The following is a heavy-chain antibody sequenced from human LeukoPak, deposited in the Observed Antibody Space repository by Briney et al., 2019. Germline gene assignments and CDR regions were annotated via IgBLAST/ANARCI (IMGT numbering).Heavy chain of an antibody. V-gene: IGHV4-59*01. CDR1: GGSISSYY. J-gene: IGHJ3*02. Sequence: PSETLSLTCTVSGGSISSYYWSWIRQPPGNGLEWIGYIYYSGSTNYNPSLKSRVTISVDTSKNQFSLKLSSVTAADTAVYYCARDPPDVEAFDIWGQGTMVTVSS. CDR2: IYYSGST. CDR3: ARDPPDVEAFDI.